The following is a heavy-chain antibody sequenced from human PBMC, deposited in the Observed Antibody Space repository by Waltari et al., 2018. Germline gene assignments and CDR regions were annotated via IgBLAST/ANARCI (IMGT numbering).Heavy chain of an antibody. D-gene: IGHD3-22*01. V-gene: IGHV1-3*01. CDR1: GYTFTSYA. CDR2: INAGNGNT. Sequence: QVQLVQSGAEVKKPGASVKASCKAAGYTFTSYAMHWVRQALGQRLEWMGWINAGNGNTKYSQKFQGRVTITRDTSASTAYMELSSLRSEDTAVYYCARDGSSGYMSYYYYGMDVWGQGTTVTVSS. J-gene: IGHJ6*02. CDR3: ARDGSSGYMSYYYYGMDV.